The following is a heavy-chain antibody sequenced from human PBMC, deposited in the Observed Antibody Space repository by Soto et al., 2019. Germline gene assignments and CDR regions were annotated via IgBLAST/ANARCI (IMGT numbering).Heavy chain of an antibody. V-gene: IGHV3-30*18. CDR3: AKPIRITIFGVFGWRYYGMDV. CDR2: ISYDGSNK. CDR1: GFTFSSYG. J-gene: IGHJ6*02. Sequence: QVQLVESGGGVVQPGRSLRLSCAASGFTFSSYGMHWVRQAPGKGLEWVAVISYDGSNKYYADSVKGRFTISRDNSKNTLYLQMNSLRAEDTAVYYCAKPIRITIFGVFGWRYYGMDVWGQGTTVTVSS. D-gene: IGHD3-3*01.